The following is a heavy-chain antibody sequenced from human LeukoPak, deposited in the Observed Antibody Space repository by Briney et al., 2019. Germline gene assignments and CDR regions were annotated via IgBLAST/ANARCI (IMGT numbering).Heavy chain of an antibody. CDR2: IITIFGTA. Sequence: SVTLSCQPSGGTFSSYAISWVRQAPGQGIEWMGGIITIFGTANYAQKYQGRVTITADESTSTAYTELSSLRSEDTAVYYCASCTIFGVFYYYYYMDVWGKGTTVTVSS. J-gene: IGHJ6*03. CDR3: ASCTIFGVFYYYYYMDV. CDR1: GGTFSSYA. D-gene: IGHD3-3*01. V-gene: IGHV1-69*13.